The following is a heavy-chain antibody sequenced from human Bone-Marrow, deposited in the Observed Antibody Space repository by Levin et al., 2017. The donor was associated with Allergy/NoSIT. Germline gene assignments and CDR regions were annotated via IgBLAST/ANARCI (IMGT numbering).Heavy chain of an antibody. CDR3: AKRGVVTSTLDY. Sequence: SCAASGFYFSGNVMNWVRQAPGKGLDWVSAISGSGGSTDYADSVKGRFTISRDNSKNTLYLQMDSLRAEDTAVYYRAKRGVVTSTLDYWGQGTLVTVSS. V-gene: IGHV3-23*01. D-gene: IGHD2-21*02. CDR1: GFYFSGNV. J-gene: IGHJ4*02. CDR2: ISGSGGST.